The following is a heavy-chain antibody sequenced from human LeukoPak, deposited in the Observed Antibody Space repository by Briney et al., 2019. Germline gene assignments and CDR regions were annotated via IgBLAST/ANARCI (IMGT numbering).Heavy chain of an antibody. CDR3: ARRGYGERTRYFDL. Sequence: GASVKVSCKASGYTFTSYWIGWVRQMPGKGLEWMGIIYPGDSDTRYSPSFQGQVTISADKSISTAYLQWSSLKASDTAMYYCARRGYGERTRYFDLWGRGTLVTVSS. CDR2: IYPGDSDT. CDR1: GYTFTSYW. V-gene: IGHV5-51*01. D-gene: IGHD4-17*01. J-gene: IGHJ2*01.